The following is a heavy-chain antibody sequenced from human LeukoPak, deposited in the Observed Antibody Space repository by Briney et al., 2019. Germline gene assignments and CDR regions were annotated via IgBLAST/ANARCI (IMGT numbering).Heavy chain of an antibody. V-gene: IGHV4-59*01. Sequence: SETLSLTCTVSGGSISSYYWSWIRQPPGKGLEWIGYIYYSGSTNYNPSLKSRVTISVDTSKNQFSLKLSSVTAADTAVYYCARSPCGGDCYIDYWGQGTLVIVSS. CDR1: GGSISSYY. CDR2: IYYSGST. J-gene: IGHJ4*02. D-gene: IGHD2-21*02. CDR3: ARSPCGGDCYIDY.